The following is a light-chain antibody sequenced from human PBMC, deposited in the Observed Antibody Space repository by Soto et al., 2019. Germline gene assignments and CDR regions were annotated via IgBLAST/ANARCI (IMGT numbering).Light chain of an antibody. V-gene: IGLV2-14*03. Sequence: QSALTQPASVSGSPGQSITISCTGTSSDVGAYDFVSWYQQQAGKAPRLLIYDVVKRPSEVANRFSGPKSGNTASLTISGLLTEDEADYYCSSFTRSTTWVFGGGTKLTVL. CDR3: SSFTRSTTWV. J-gene: IGLJ3*02. CDR2: DVV. CDR1: SSDVGAYDF.